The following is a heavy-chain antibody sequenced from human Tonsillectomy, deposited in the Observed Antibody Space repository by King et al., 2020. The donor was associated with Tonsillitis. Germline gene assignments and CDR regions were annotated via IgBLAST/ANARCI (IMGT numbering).Heavy chain of an antibody. V-gene: IGHV3-23*04. D-gene: IGHD5-18*01. J-gene: IGHJ2*01. CDR2: IGDSGDSS. CDR1: GFSFSSYA. CDR3: AKAEVDTAMVRNWYFDL. Sequence: VQLVESGGGFVQPGGSLRLSCAASGFSFSSYAINWVRQAPGKGLEWVSTIGDSGDSSYYAASVQGRFTISRDNSKNTLYLQLNSLRAEDTAVYYCAKAEVDTAMVRNWYFDLWGRGTLVTVSS.